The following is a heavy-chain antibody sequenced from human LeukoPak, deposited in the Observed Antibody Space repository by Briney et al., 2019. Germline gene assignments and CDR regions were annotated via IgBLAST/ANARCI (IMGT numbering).Heavy chain of an antibody. D-gene: IGHD1-1*01. J-gene: IGHJ5*02. CDR3: ARAASTGTTGPSWFDP. Sequence: ASVKVSCKASGYTFTGYYMHWVRQAPGQGLEWMGWINPNSGGTNYAQKFQGRVTMTRDTSISTAYMELSRLRSDDTAVYYCARAASTGTTGPSWFDPWGQGTLVTVSS. CDR1: GYTFTGYY. V-gene: IGHV1-2*02. CDR2: INPNSGGT.